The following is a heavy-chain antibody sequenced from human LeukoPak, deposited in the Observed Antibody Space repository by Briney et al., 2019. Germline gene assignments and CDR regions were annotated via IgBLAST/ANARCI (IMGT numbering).Heavy chain of an antibody. D-gene: IGHD2-15*01. CDR1: GFTLSQYW. Sequence: GGSLRLSCSASGFTLSQYWMHWVRQAPGKGLVWVARVNEDGSRIDHADSVRGRFTISRDITKSTLFLQMNNLRVEDSAIYYCVRDFGGEDDYWGQGILVTVSS. CDR3: VRDFGGEDDY. J-gene: IGHJ4*02. CDR2: VNEDGSRI. V-gene: IGHV3-74*01.